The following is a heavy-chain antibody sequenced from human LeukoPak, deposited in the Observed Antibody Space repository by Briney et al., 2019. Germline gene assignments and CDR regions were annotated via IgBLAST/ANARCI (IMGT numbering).Heavy chain of an antibody. V-gene: IGHV4-31*03. J-gene: IGHJ6*02. CDR3: ASSVAGWYYGMDV. CDR2: IYYSGST. Sequence: SETLSLTCTVSGGSISSGGYYWSWIRQHPGKGLEWIGYIYYSGSTYYNPSLKSRVTISVDTSKNQFSLKLSSVTAADTAVYYCASSVAGWYYGMDVWGQGTTVTVSS. CDR1: GGSISSGGYY. D-gene: IGHD2-15*01.